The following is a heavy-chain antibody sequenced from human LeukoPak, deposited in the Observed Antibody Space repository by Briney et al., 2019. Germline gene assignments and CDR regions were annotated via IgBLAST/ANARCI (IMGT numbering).Heavy chain of an antibody. V-gene: IGHV3-74*01. D-gene: IGHD1-1*01. CDR3: ARGVQSSLYYYYYYMDV. Sequence: GGSLRLSCAASGFTFSTYAMSWVRQAPGKGLVWVSGINSDGGSTSYADSVKGRFTISRDNAKNALYLQINSLRAEDTAVYYCARGVQSSLYYYYYYMDVWGKGTTVTVSS. CDR1: GFTFSTYA. J-gene: IGHJ6*03. CDR2: INSDGGST.